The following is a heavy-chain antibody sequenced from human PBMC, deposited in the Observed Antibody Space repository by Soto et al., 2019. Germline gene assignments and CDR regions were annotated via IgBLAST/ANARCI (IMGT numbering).Heavy chain of an antibody. CDR1: GFNFGPFW. D-gene: IGHD3-22*01. CDR2: INSDGSTI. J-gene: IGHJ4*02. Sequence: GGSLRLSCAASGFNFGPFWMHWVRQAPGKGLVWVSHINSDGSTIHYADSVKGRFTISRDNAKNSLYLQMNSLRAEDTAVYYCARAPLNYDSSGYHFDYWGQGTLVTVSS. V-gene: IGHV3-74*01. CDR3: ARAPLNYDSSGYHFDY.